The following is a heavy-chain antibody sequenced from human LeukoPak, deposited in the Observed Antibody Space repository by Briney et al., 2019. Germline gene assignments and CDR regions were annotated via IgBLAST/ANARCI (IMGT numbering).Heavy chain of an antibody. D-gene: IGHD6-13*01. CDR1: GGSISSYY. J-gene: IGHJ6*03. CDR3: ARSYSSSWYITQYYYYMDV. Sequence: PSETLSLTCTVSGGSISSYYWSWIRQPPGKGLEWIGYIYYIGSTNYNPSLKSRVTISVDTSKNQFSLKLSSVTAADTAVYYCARSYSSSWYITQYYYYMDVWGKGTTVTVSS. CDR2: IYYIGST. V-gene: IGHV4-59*01.